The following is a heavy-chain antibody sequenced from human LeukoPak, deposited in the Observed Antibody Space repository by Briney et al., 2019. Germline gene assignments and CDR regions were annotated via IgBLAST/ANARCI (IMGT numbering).Heavy chain of an antibody. CDR2: TYYRSKWYS. CDR3: ARMRTTVGYYYYMDV. CDR1: GDSVSRNTAG. Sequence: SQTLSLTCAISGDSVSRNTAGWNWVRQSPSRGLEWLGRTYYRSKWYSDFAPSVRNRITINPDTSKNQFSLKLSSVTAADTAVYYCARMRTTVGYYYYMDVWGKGTTVTVSS. V-gene: IGHV6-1*01. J-gene: IGHJ6*03. D-gene: IGHD4-23*01.